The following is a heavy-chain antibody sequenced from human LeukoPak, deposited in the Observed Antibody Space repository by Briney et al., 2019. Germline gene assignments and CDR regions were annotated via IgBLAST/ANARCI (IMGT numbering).Heavy chain of an antibody. CDR1: GGSFSGYY. CDR3: ARINYAGAFDI. V-gene: IGHV4-34*01. CDR2: IYHSGST. D-gene: IGHD2-2*01. J-gene: IGHJ3*02. Sequence: PSETLSLTCAVYGGSFSGYYWSWIRQPPGKGLEWIGSIYHSGSTYYNPSLKSRVTISVDTSKNQFSLKLSSVTAADTAVYYCARINYAGAFDIWGQGTMVTVSS.